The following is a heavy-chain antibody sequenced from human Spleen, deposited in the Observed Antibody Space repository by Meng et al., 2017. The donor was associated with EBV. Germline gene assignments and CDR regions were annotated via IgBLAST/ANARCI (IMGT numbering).Heavy chain of an antibody. V-gene: IGHV4-39*07. D-gene: IGHD5-12*01. Sequence: HLHLQGSGPRLVKPSETLSLTCTASGDSITRSSHYWGWVRQPPGKGLEWIGTIYYPGSKYYNPSLESRVTMSEDTSEKEFSLELTSVTAADTAVYYCATIGSGYDHYHFDQWGQGILVTVSS. CDR2: IYYPGSK. CDR1: GDSITRSSHY. J-gene: IGHJ4*02. CDR3: ATIGSGYDHYHFDQ.